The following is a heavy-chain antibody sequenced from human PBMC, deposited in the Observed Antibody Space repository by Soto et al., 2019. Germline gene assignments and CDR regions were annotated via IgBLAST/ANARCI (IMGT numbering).Heavy chain of an antibody. J-gene: IGHJ5*02. CDR3: ARQGSGITPPGNWFDP. D-gene: IGHD3-10*01. Sequence: QVQLQESGPGLVKPSQTLSLTCTVSGGSISSGGYYWSWIRQHPGKGLEWIGYIYYSGRTYYNPSLKSRVTISVDTSKNQFSLKLSSVTAADTAVYYCARQGSGITPPGNWFDPWGQGTLVTVSS. CDR2: IYYSGRT. CDR1: GGSISSGGYY. V-gene: IGHV4-31*03.